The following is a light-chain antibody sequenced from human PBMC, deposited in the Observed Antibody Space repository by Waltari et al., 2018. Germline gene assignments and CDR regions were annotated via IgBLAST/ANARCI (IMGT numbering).Light chain of an antibody. Sequence: DIQMTQSPSTLSASVGDIVTITCRASQSISSWLAWYQQKPGQAPKLLIYKASSLESGVPSRFSGSGSGTEFTLTISSLQPDDFATYYCQQYPRTFGQGTKVEIK. CDR2: KAS. CDR3: QQYPRT. CDR1: QSISSW. J-gene: IGKJ1*01. V-gene: IGKV1-5*03.